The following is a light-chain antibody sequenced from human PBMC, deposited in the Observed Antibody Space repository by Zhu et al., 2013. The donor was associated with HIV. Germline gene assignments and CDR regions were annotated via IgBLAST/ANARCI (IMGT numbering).Light chain of an antibody. CDR2: KVS. CDR3: MQATHWPWT. Sequence: DVVMTQSPLSLPVTLGQSASISCRSNQSLVYTYGDTYLSWFQQRPGQSPQRLIYKVSNRDSGVPDRFSGSGSVTDFTLKISRVEAVDVGVYYCMQATHWPWTFGQGTKVEIK. J-gene: IGKJ1*01. V-gene: IGKV2-30*01. CDR1: QSLVYTYGDTY.